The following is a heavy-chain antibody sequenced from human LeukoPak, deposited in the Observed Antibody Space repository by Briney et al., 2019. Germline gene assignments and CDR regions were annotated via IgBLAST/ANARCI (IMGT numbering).Heavy chain of an antibody. J-gene: IGHJ3*02. CDR1: GHTLIGYY. CDR2: MSINSGGT. CDR3: VTSSGYSTSWGAFDI. V-gene: IGHV1-2*02. Sequence: ASVKVSCKPSGHTLIGYYMHWVRQAPGQGLEWMGWMSINSGGTNYAQKFQGRVSMTRDTSITIAYLDLSSLTSDDTAVYYCVTSSGYSTSWGAFDIWGHGTMVTVSS. D-gene: IGHD6-13*01.